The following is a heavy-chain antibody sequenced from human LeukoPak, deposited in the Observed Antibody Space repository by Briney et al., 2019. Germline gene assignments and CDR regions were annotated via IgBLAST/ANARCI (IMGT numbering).Heavy chain of an antibody. CDR1: GFSFSSYN. J-gene: IGHJ4*02. V-gene: IGHV3-23*01. Sequence: GGSLRLSCEAFGFSFSSYNMDWVRQAPGKGLEWVSAISGSGGSTYYADSVKGRFTISRDNSKNTLYLQMNSLRAEDTAVYYCAKDLYDSSGYYFDYWGQGTLVTVSS. CDR2: ISGSGGST. D-gene: IGHD3-22*01. CDR3: AKDLYDSSGYYFDY.